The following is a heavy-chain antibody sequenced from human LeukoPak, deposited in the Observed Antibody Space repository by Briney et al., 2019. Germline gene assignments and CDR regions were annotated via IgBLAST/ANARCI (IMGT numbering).Heavy chain of an antibody. CDR1: VGSISSYY. CDR2: IYTSGST. V-gene: IGHV4-4*07. Sequence: SETLSLTYTVSVGSISSYYWSWIRQPAGKGLEWIGRIYTSGSTNYNPSLTSRVTISVDTSKNQFSLKLSSVTAADTAVYYCGRSGSYSMTFDYWGQGNLVTGSS. CDR3: GRSGSYSMTFDY. D-gene: IGHD3-10*01. J-gene: IGHJ4*02.